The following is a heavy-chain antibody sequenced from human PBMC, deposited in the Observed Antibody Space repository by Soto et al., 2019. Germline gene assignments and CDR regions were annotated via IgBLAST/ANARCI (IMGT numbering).Heavy chain of an antibody. V-gene: IGHV4-31*11. D-gene: IGHD3-10*01. CDR2: IYYSGST. CDR3: ARWAYGSGKYFDY. J-gene: IGHJ4*02. CDR1: CGSFSGYY. Sequence: PSETLSLTCAVYCGSFSGYYCSWIRQHPGKGLEWIGYIYYSGSTYYNPSLKSRVTISVDTSKNQFSLKPSSVTAADTAVYYCARWAYGSGKYFDYWGQGTLVTVSS.